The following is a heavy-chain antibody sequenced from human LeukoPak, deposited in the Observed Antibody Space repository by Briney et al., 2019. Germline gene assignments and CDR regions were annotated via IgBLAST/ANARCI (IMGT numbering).Heavy chain of an antibody. CDR1: GFTFSNYA. CDR2: ISGSGGST. Sequence: GSLRLSCAASGFTFSNYAVTWVRQAPGKGLAWVSVISGSGGSTYYADSVKGRFTISRDNSKNTLYLQMNSLRAEDTAVYYCGKSEAYSYAYGIDFWGEGTLVTVSS. V-gene: IGHV3-23*01. D-gene: IGHD5-18*01. CDR3: GKSEAYSYAYGIDF. J-gene: IGHJ4*02.